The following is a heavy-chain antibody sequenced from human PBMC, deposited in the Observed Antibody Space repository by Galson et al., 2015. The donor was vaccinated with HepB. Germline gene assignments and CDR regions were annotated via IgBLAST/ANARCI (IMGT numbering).Heavy chain of an antibody. V-gene: IGHV3-33*01. J-gene: IGHJ4*02. D-gene: IGHD6-13*01. CDR1: GLNFSQYV. CDR2: R. CDR3: ARSPTAAAFFDF. Sequence: SLRLSCAVSGLNFSQYVMHWVRQAPDKGLQCVPFRDSVKGRFTISRDISKNTLYLQISSLRDEDTATYYCARSPTAAAFFDFWGQGTLLTVSS.